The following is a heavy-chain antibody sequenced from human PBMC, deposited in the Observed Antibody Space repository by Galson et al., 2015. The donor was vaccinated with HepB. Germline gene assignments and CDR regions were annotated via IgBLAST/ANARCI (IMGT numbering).Heavy chain of an antibody. V-gene: IGHV1-46*01. J-gene: IGHJ1*01. CDR2: INPSGGST. D-gene: IGHD7-27*01. CDR3: ATTGEGYRAEYFQH. CDR1: GYTFTSYY. Sequence: SVKVSCKASGYTFTSYYMHWVRQAPGQGLEWMGIINPSGGSTSYAQKFQGRVTMTRDTSTSTAYMELRSLRSDDTAVYYCATTGEGYRAEYFQHWGQGTLVTVSS.